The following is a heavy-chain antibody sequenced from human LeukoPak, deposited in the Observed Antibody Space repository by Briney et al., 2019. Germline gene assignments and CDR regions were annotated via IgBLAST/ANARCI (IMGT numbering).Heavy chain of an antibody. CDR2: IYRSGST. CDR3: ARRHSNGWDAFDI. J-gene: IGHJ3*02. V-gene: IGHV4-31*03. Sequence: SETLSLTCTVSGGSISSGSYYWSWVRQHPGKGLEWIGYIYRSGSTYYNPSLRRRVTMSVDTSKNQFSLKLSSVTAADTAMYYCARRHSNGWDAFDIWGQGTMVTVSS. CDR1: GGSISSGSYY. D-gene: IGHD6-19*01.